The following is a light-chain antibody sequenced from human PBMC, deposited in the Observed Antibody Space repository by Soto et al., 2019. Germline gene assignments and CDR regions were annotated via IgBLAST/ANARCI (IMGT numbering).Light chain of an antibody. Sequence: EIVLTQSPATLSLSPGERATLSCRASQSVSSYLAWYQQKPGQAPRLFIYDASNRATGVPARFSGSGSGTGFTLTISSLEPEDFAVYYCQQRSNWPWTFGQGTKVEIK. J-gene: IGKJ1*01. CDR3: QQRSNWPWT. CDR2: DAS. V-gene: IGKV3-11*01. CDR1: QSVSSY.